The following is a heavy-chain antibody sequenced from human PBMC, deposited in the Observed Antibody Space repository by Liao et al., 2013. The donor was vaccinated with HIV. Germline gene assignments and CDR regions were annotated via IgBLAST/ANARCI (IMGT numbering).Heavy chain of an antibody. D-gene: IGHD6-13*01. Sequence: QVQLQESGPGLVKPSQTLSLTCTVSGDSVSSGSYYWSWIRQPAGKGLEWIGRIYTSGSTNYNPSLKSRVTMSVDTSQNHFSLNLISVTAADTAVYYCARGRGRSWFPFDSWGQGTLSPSPQ. CDR1: GDSVSSGSYY. CDR2: IYTSGST. CDR3: ARGRGRSWFPFDS. J-gene: IGHJ4*02. V-gene: IGHV4-61*02.